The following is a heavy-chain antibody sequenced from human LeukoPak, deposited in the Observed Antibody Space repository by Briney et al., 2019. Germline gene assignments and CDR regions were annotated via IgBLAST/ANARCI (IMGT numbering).Heavy chain of an antibody. D-gene: IGHD5-18*01. J-gene: IGHJ4*02. CDR1: GGSFSGYY. Sequence: SETLSLTCAVYGGSFSGYYWSWIRQPPGKGLEWIGEINHSGSTNYNPSLKSRVTISVDTSKNQFSLKLSSVTAADTAVYYCATLRRGYSYDHFDYWGQGTLVTVSS. V-gene: IGHV4-34*01. CDR3: ATLRRGYSYDHFDY. CDR2: INHSGST.